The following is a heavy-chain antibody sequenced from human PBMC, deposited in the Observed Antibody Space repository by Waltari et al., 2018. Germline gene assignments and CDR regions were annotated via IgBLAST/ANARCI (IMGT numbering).Heavy chain of an antibody. V-gene: IGHV4-38-2*01. D-gene: IGHD2-2*01. J-gene: IGHJ4*02. Sequence: QVQLQESGPGLVKPSETLSLTCAVSGYSISSGYYWGWSRQLPVKGREWIGRIYHSGSTYNNPSLKSRVTISVDTSKNQFSLKLSSVTAADTAVYYCARAPGYCSSTSCYGGYYFDYWGQGTLVTVSS. CDR3: ARAPGYCSSTSCYGGYYFDY. CDR2: IYHSGST. CDR1: GYSISSGYY.